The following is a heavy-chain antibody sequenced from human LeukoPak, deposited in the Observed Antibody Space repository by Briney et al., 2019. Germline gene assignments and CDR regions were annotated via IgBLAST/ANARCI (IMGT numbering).Heavy chain of an antibody. J-gene: IGHJ4*02. CDR1: GGTFSSYA. CDR2: IIPIFGTA. Sequence: SVKVSCKASGGTFSSYAISWVRQAPGQGLEWMGGIIPIFGTANYAQKFQGRVTITADESTSTAYMELSSLRSEDTAVYYSARARELGYCSGGSCYSRYYFDYWGQGTLVTVSS. D-gene: IGHD2-15*01. V-gene: IGHV1-69*01. CDR3: ARARELGYCSGGSCYSRYYFDY.